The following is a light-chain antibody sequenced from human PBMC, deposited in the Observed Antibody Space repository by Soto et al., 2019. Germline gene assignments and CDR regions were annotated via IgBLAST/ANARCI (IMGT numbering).Light chain of an antibody. V-gene: IGLV1-40*01. CDR2: GNS. CDR3: QSYDSSLSAL. Sequence: VLTQPPSVSGAPGQRVTISCTWSSSNIGAGYDVHWYQQLPGTAPKLLIYGNSNRPSGVPDRFSGSKSGTSASLAITGLQAEDEADYYCQSYDSSLSALFGGGTTLTVL. J-gene: IGLJ2*01. CDR1: SSNIGAGYD.